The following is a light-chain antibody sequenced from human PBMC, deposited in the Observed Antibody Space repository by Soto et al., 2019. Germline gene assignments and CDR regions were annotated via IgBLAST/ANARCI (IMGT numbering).Light chain of an antibody. V-gene: IGKV1-9*01. CDR2: AAS. J-gene: IGKJ2*02. Sequence: DIQLTQSPSFLSASVGDRVTITCRASQAISSSLAWYPHNPGKAPKLLIYAASTLQNGVPSSFSGSGSGTEFTLTISSLQPEDFATYYCQQLNAYPCTFGQGTKVEIK. CDR1: QAISSS. CDR3: QQLNAYPCT.